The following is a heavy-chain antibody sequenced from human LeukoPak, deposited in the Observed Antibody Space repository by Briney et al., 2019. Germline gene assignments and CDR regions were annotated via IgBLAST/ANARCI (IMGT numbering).Heavy chain of an antibody. Sequence: SVKASCKASGGTFSSYAISWVRQAPGQGLEWMGGIIPIFGTANYAQKFQGRVTITADESTSTAYMELSSLRSEDTAVYYYAAAYSGSYYRFDYWGQGTLVTVSS. V-gene: IGHV1-69*13. CDR3: AAAYSGSYYRFDY. J-gene: IGHJ4*02. D-gene: IGHD1-26*01. CDR1: GGTFSSYA. CDR2: IIPIFGTA.